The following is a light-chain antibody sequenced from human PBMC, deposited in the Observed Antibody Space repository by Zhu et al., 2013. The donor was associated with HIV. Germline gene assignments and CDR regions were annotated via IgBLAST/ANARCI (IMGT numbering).Light chain of an antibody. V-gene: IGLV1-40*01. CDR2: DNN. CDR3: SSYTSSSPYVV. Sequence: QSVLTQPPSVSGAPGQRVTISCTGSSSNIGAGYDVQWYQQLPGTAPKLVIYDNNNRPSGVPDRFSGSKSGTSASLVITGLQAEDEADYYCSSYTSSSPYVVFGGRDQADRP. J-gene: IGLJ2*01. CDR1: SSNIGAGYD.